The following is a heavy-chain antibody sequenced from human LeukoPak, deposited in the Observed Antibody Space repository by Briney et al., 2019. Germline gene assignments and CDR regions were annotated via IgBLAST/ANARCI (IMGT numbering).Heavy chain of an antibody. CDR3: ARASPVVGATDY. Sequence: SETLSLTCTVSGGSISSYYWSWIRQPPGKGLEWIGYIYYSGSTNYNPSLKSRVTISVDTSKNQFSLKLSSVTAAVTAVYYCARASPVVGATDYWGQGTLVTVSS. V-gene: IGHV4-59*01. D-gene: IGHD1-26*01. CDR2: IYYSGST. J-gene: IGHJ4*02. CDR1: GGSISSYY.